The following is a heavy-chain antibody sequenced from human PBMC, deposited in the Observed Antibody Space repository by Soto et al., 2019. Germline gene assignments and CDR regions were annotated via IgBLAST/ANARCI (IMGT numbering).Heavy chain of an antibody. CDR3: ARDIVGTTYFDF. D-gene: IGHD5-12*01. CDR2: IFHNGRT. J-gene: IGHJ4*02. CDR1: GGSISSDYW. V-gene: IGHV4-4*02. Sequence: QVQLQESGPGLVKPSGTLSLTCAVSGGSISSDYWWSWVRQSPGKGLEWIGEIFHNGRTNYNPSLKSGVTISLDTSNNQFSLKLTSVTAADTAVYYCARDIVGTTYFDFWGPGTLATVSS.